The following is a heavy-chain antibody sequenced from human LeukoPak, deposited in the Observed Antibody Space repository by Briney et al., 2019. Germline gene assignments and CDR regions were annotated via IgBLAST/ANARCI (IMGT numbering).Heavy chain of an antibody. CDR2: INTNTGNP. CDR1: GYTFTNYA. D-gene: IGHD3-9*01. V-gene: IGHV7-4-1*02. Sequence: ASVKVSCRASGYTFTNYAMNWVRQAPGQGLEWMGWINTNTGNPTYAQGFTGRFVFSLDTSVSTAYLQISSLKAEDTAVYYCARGAGDWLLTPYAFDIWGQGTMVTVSS. J-gene: IGHJ3*02. CDR3: ARGAGDWLLTPYAFDI.